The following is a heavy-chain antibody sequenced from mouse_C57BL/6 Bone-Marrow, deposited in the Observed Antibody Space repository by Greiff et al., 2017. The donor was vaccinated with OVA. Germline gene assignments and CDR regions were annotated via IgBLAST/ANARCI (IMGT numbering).Heavy chain of an antibody. Sequence: QVQLQQSGAELVRPGTSVKMSCKASGYTFTNYWIGWAKQRPGHGLEWIGDIYPGGGYTNYNEKFKGKATLTADKSSSTAYMQFSSLTSEDSAIYYCARGITTVVGYFDVWGTGTTVTVSS. CDR1: GYTFTNYW. V-gene: IGHV1-63*01. D-gene: IGHD1-1*01. J-gene: IGHJ1*03. CDR2: IYPGGGYT. CDR3: ARGITTVVGYFDV.